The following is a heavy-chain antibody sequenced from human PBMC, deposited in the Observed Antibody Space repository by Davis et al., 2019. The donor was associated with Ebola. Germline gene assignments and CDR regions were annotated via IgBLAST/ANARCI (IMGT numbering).Heavy chain of an antibody. CDR3: ARDFDYGGGY. CDR1: EFTFSTYW. CDR2: INGDGSST. J-gene: IGHJ4*02. Sequence: HTGGSLRLSCTASEFTFSTYWMHWVRQTPGKGLVWVSRINGDGSSTSYADSVKGRFTISRDNAKNTLYLQMNSLRAEDTAVYYCARDFDYGGGYWGQGTLVTVSS. V-gene: IGHV3-74*01. D-gene: IGHD4-17*01.